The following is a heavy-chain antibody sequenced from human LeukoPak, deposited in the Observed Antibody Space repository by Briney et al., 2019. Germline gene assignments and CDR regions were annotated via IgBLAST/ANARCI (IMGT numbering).Heavy chain of an antibody. J-gene: IGHJ4*02. V-gene: IGHV3-23*01. Sequence: GGSLRLSCAASGFTFSSYAMSWVRQAPQKGLEWVSVISNSGGNTYYADSVKGRFTISRDNSKNTLYVQMNSLRAEDTAVYYCAKGTVAGTPRSFDYWGQGTLVTVSS. CDR2: ISNSGGNT. CDR1: GFTFSSYA. CDR3: AKGTVAGTPRSFDY. D-gene: IGHD6-19*01.